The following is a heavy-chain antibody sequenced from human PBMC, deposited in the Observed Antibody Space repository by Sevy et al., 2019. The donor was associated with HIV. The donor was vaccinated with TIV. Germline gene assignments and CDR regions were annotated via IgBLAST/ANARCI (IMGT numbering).Heavy chain of an antibody. V-gene: IGHV3-11*01. J-gene: IGHJ4*02. CDR1: GFTFSDYY. Sequence: LSLTCAASGFTFSDYYMSWIRQAPGKGLEWVSYISSSGSTIYYADSVKGRFTISRDNAKNSLYLQMNSLRAEDTAVYYCARAQYYYDSSGYPDSWGQGTLVTVSS. D-gene: IGHD3-22*01. CDR2: ISSSGSTI. CDR3: ARAQYYYDSSGYPDS.